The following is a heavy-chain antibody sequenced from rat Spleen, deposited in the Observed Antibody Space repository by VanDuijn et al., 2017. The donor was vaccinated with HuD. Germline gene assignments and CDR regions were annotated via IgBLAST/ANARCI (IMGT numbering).Heavy chain of an antibody. V-gene: IGHV5S13*01. CDR1: GFTFSNYG. CDR3: ARRPYYDGAYYPFAY. CDR2: ISTGGGNT. Sequence: EVQMVESGGGLVQPGRSLKLSCAASGFTFSNYGMHWIRQAPTKGLEWVASISTGGGNTYYRDSVKGRFTISRDNAKSTLYLQMDSLRSEDTATYYCARRPYYDGAYYPFAYWGQGTLVTVSS. J-gene: IGHJ3*01. D-gene: IGHD1-12*02.